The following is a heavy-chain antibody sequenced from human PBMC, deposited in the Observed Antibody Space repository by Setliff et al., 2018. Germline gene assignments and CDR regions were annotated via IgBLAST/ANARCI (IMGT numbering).Heavy chain of an antibody. D-gene: IGHD3-22*01. CDR2: IYRSGST. CDR1: GYSISSGYY. V-gene: IGHV4-38-2*01. CDR3: ARHYITMIVVVITPGWFDP. J-gene: IGHJ5*02. Sequence: SETLSLTCAVSGYSISSGYYWGWIRQPPGKGLEWIGSIYRSGSTYYNPSLKSRVTISVDTSKNQFSLKLSSVTAADTAVYYCARHYITMIVVVITPGWFDPWGQGTLVTVSS.